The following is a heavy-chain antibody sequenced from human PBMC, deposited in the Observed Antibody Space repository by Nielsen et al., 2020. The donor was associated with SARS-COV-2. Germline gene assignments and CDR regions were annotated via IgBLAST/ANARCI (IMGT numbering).Heavy chain of an antibody. D-gene: IGHD2-8*01. CDR1: GFTFSSYA. CDR2: ISGSGGST. J-gene: IGHJ6*02. CDR3: AKDFSLVHDYCYYGMDV. Sequence: GESLKISCAASGFTFSSYAMSWVRQAPGKGLEWVSAISGSGGSTYYADSVKGRFTISRDNSKNTLYLQMNSLRAEDTAVYYCAKDFSLVHDYCYYGMDVWGQGTTVTVSS. V-gene: IGHV3-23*01.